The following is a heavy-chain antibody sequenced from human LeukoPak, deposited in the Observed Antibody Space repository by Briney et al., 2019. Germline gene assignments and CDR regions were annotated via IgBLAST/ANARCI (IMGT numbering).Heavy chain of an antibody. D-gene: IGHD2-15*01. J-gene: IGHJ4*02. V-gene: IGHV3-48*01. Sequence: PGGSLRLSCAASGFTLSSYSMNWVRQAPGKGLEWVSYISISSSIIYYADSMKGRFTISRDNAKNSLFLQMNSLRAEDTAVYYCARSCSGGSCPIDYWGQGTLVTVSS. CDR1: GFTLSSYS. CDR2: ISISSSII. CDR3: ARSCSGGSCPIDY.